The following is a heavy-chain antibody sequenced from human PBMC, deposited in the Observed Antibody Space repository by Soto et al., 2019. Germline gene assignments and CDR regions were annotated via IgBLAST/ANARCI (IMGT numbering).Heavy chain of an antibody. CDR2: IYTSWSN. CDR1: CGSISSYY. Sequence: PSETLSLRCNFSCGSISSYYWSWIRHPAGKGLESIGRIYTSWSNNNNPSLKSRVTISVDTFKNQLSLKLTCMNAADPAVYYCARDMQAGFTHYFDPWGQGTLVTVSS. J-gene: IGHJ5*02. CDR3: ARDMQAGFTHYFDP. V-gene: IGHV4-4*07. D-gene: IGHD6-19*01.